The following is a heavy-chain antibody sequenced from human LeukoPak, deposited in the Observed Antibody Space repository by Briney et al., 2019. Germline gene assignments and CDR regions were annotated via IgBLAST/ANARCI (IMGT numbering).Heavy chain of an antibody. D-gene: IGHD1-14*01. CDR2: INPSSGGT. CDR1: GYTFTSYA. CDR3: AKKPEGMDV. Sequence: ASVKVSCKASGYTFTSYAMNWVRQAPGQGLEWMGRINPSSGGTNYAQKFQGTVTMTRDTSISTAYMELSRLRSDDTAVYYCAKKPEGMDVWGQGTTVTVSS. J-gene: IGHJ6*02. V-gene: IGHV1-2*06.